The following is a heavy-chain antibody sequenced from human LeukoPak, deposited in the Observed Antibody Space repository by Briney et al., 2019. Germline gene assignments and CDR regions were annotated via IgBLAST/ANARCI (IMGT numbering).Heavy chain of an antibody. CDR3: TRDSTPLGYCSGGSCFGAFDI. CDR1: GFTFGDYA. Sequence: PGGSLRLSCTASGFTFGDYAMSWFRQAPGKGLEWVGFIRSKAYGGTTEYAASVKGRFTISRDDSKSIAYLQMNSLKTEDTAVYYCTRDSTPLGYCSGGSCFGAFDIWGRGTMVTVSS. J-gene: IGHJ3*02. CDR2: IRSKAYGGTT. V-gene: IGHV3-49*03. D-gene: IGHD2-15*01.